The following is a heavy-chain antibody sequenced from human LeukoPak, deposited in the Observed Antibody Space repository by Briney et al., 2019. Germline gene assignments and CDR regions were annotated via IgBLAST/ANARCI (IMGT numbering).Heavy chain of an antibody. CDR2: ISTSNSYI. D-gene: IGHD4-17*01. CDR3: ARGGTDYGDSDY. V-gene: IGHV3-21*01. CDR1: GFTFSSYS. Sequence: GGSLRLSCAASGFTFSSYSMNWVRQAPRKGLEWVSSISTSNSYIYYTDSVKGRFTISRDNAKNSLYLQMNSLRAEDTAVYYCARGGTDYGDSDYWGQGTLVTVSS. J-gene: IGHJ4*02.